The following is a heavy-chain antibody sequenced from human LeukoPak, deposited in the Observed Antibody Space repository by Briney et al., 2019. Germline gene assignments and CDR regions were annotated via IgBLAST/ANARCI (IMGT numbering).Heavy chain of an antibody. V-gene: IGHV4-39*01. D-gene: IGHD2-21*02. J-gene: IGHJ4*02. Sequence: SETLCLTCTVSSDSIYSSNYYWGWIRQPPGKGLEWIGSIYYSGSTYHNSSLKSRATISVDTSKNQFSLKLSSLTAADTAVYYCARAAYCGGDCYLFDYWGQGTLVTVFS. CDR3: ARAAYCGGDCYLFDY. CDR1: SDSIYSSNYY. CDR2: IYYSGST.